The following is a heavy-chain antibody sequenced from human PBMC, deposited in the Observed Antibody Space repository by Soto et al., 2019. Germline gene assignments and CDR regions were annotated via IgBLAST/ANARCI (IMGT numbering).Heavy chain of an antibody. CDR3: ARREAVAGANDY. V-gene: IGHV3-23*01. CDR2: ISAINTGT. Sequence: ESGGGLVQPGGSLRLSCAASGFTFSNFPMSWVRQAPGKGLEWVSLISAINTGTYYADSVKGRFTISRDNSKNTLYLQMNSLRAEDTAIYFCARREAVAGANDYWGQGTLVTVSS. CDR1: GFTFSNFP. D-gene: IGHD6-19*01. J-gene: IGHJ4*02.